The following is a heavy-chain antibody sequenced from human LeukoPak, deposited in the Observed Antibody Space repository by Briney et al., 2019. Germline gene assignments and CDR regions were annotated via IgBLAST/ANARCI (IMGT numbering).Heavy chain of an antibody. D-gene: IGHD2-2*01. Sequence: PGGSLRLSCAASGFTFSSYWMSWVRQAPGKGLEWVANIKQDGSEKYYVDSVKGRFTISRDNAENTLYLQMNSLRVEDTAVYYCARRVVVAAAPYYFDYWGQGTLVTVSS. CDR1: GFTFSSYW. CDR2: IKQDGSEK. V-gene: IGHV3-7*01. J-gene: IGHJ4*02. CDR3: ARRVVVAAAPYYFDY.